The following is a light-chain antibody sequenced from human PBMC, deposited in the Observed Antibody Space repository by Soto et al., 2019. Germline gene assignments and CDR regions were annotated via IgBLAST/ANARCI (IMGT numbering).Light chain of an antibody. CDR1: QTISSW. CDR2: KAS. Sequence: DIQMTHSPSTLSGSVGDRVTITSRASQTISSWLAWYQQKPGKAPKLLIYKASTLKSGVPSRFSGSGSGTEFTLTISSLQPDDVATYYCQHYNSYSQTFGQGTKVDIK. V-gene: IGKV1-5*03. CDR3: QHYNSYSQT. J-gene: IGKJ1*01.